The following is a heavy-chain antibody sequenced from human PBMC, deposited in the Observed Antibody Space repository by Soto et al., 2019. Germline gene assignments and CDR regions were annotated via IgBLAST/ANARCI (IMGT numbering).Heavy chain of an antibody. CDR2: IYWNDDK. Sequence: ESGPTLVNPTQTLTLTCTFSGFSLSTSGVGVGWIRQPPGKALEWLALIYWNDDKRYSPSLKSRLTITKDTSKNQVVLTMTNMDPVDTATYYCAHSVLLVLYGSGSYYTHIRFDPWGQRTLVTVSS. J-gene: IGHJ5*02. CDR3: AHSVLLVLYGSGSYYTHIRFDP. CDR1: GFSLSTSGVG. V-gene: IGHV2-5*01. D-gene: IGHD3-10*01.